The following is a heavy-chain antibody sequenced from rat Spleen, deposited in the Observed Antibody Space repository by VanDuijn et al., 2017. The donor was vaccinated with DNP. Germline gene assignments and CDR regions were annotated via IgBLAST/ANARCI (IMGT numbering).Heavy chain of an antibody. CDR1: GFTFNNYW. V-gene: IGHV5-31*01. CDR3: ARQRWYYSGEGMDY. Sequence: EVQLVESGGDLVQPGRSLKLSCVASGFTFNNYWMTWIRHVPGKGLEWVASITSSGGSTYYPDSVKGRFTISRDNAKNTLYLQMNSLRSEDTATYYCARQRWYYSGEGMDYWGQGVMVTVSS. J-gene: IGHJ2*01. CDR2: ITSSGGST. D-gene: IGHD1-1*01.